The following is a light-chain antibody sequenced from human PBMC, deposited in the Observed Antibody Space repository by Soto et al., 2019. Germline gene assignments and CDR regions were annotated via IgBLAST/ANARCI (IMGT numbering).Light chain of an antibody. CDR1: QSVSSSY. CDR2: GAS. V-gene: IGKV3-20*01. Sequence: EIVLTRSPGTLSLSPGERATLSCRASQSVSSSYLAWYQQKPGQAPRLLIYGASSRATGIPDRFSGSGSGTDFSLTIIRLEPEDFAVYYCQQYGTSPQTFGQGTKVDIK. J-gene: IGKJ1*01. CDR3: QQYGTSPQT.